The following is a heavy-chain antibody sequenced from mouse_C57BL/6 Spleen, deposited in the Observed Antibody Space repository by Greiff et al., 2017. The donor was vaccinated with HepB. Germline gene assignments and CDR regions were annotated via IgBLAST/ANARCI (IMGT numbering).Heavy chain of an antibody. J-gene: IGHJ1*03. V-gene: IGHV1-82*01. Sequence: VQLQQSGPELVKPGASVKISCKASGYAFSSSWMNWVKQRPGKGLEWIGRISPGDGDTNYNGKFKGKATLPADTSSSTASMQLSSLTSEDSAVYFGARHGNYDSSSLTGYFDGWGTGTTVTVSS. CDR3: ARHGNYDSSSLTGYFDG. CDR2: ISPGDGDT. CDR1: GYAFSSSW. D-gene: IGHD1-1*01.